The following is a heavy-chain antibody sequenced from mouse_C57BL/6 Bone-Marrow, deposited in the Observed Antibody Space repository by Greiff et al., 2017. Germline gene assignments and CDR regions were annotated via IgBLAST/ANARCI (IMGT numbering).Heavy chain of an antibody. Sequence: QVTLKESGPGLLQSSQTLSLTCSFSGFSLSTSGMGVSWIRQPSGKGLEWLAHIYWDDDKRYNPSLKSRLTISKDTSRNQVFLKITSVDTADTATYYCARRGSNYVGWYFDVWGTGTTVTVSS. D-gene: IGHD2-5*01. CDR2: IYWDDDK. J-gene: IGHJ1*03. CDR1: GFSLSTSGMG. CDR3: ARRGSNYVGWYFDV. V-gene: IGHV8-12*01.